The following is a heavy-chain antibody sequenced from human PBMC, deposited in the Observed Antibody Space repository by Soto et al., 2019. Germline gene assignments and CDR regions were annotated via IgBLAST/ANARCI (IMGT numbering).Heavy chain of an antibody. J-gene: IGHJ4*01. CDR2: ISGNSGKT. CDR3: AKLGFVMMELYYFHQ. D-gene: IGHD1-7*01. CDR1: GFTFSSYA. Sequence: GGSLRLSCTASGFTFSSYAMSWVRQAPGKELEWVSTISGNSGKTNYAESVKGRFSISRDNPKNTVHLQLDSLIAEDTAVYFCAKLGFVMMELYYFHQWGHGTLVTVSS. V-gene: IGHV3-23*01.